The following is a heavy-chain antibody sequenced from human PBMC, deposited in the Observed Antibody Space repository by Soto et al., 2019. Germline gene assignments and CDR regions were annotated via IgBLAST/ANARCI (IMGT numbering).Heavy chain of an antibody. CDR2: INHSGST. D-gene: IGHD2-8*02. V-gene: IGHV4-34*01. CDR3: ARDKITGLFDY. Sequence: PSETLSLTCAVYGGSFSGYYCSWIRQPPGKGLEWIGEINHSGSTNYNPSLKSRVTISVDTSKNQFSLKLTSVTAADTAVYYCARDKITGLFDYWGQGTLVTVSS. CDR1: GGSFSGYY. J-gene: IGHJ4*02.